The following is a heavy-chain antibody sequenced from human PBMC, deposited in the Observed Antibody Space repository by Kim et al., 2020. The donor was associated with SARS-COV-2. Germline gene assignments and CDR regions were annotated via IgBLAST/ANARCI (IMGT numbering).Heavy chain of an antibody. CDR1: GDSVSSNSTA. V-gene: IGHV6-1*01. CDR3: ARISSRKGRGNFDY. D-gene: IGHD3-16*01. Sequence: SQTLSLTCAISGDSVSSNSTAWNWIRQSPSRGLEWLGRTYYRSKWYNDYAVSVKSRITINPDTSKNQFSLQLNSVTPEDTAVYYCARISSRKGRGNFDYWGQGTLVTVSS. CDR2: TYYRSKWYN. J-gene: IGHJ4*02.